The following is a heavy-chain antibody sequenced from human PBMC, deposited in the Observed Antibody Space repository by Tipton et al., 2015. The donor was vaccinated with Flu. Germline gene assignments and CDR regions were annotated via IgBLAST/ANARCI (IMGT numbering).Heavy chain of an antibody. V-gene: IGHV3-7*01. CDR2: LKPDGREK. CDR3: ARDPGDS. Sequence: SLRLSCAPSGFTFSNYWMSWVRQSPGKGLEWVASLKPDGREKFYVDSVKGRFTISRDNAKNSLSLQMNSLRAEDTAVYYCARDPGDSWGQGTLVTVSS. J-gene: IGHJ4*02. CDR1: GFTFSNYW.